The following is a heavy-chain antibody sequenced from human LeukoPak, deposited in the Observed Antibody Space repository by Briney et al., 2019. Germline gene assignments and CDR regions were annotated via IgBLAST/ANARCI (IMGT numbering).Heavy chain of an antibody. CDR3: VSGSDFDY. Sequence: ASVKVSCKASGYTFTGYYMHWVRQAPGQGLEWMGRINPNSGGTNYAQKFQGRVTMTRDTSISTAYVELRSLRSDDTAMYYCVSGSDFDYWGQGTLVTVSS. J-gene: IGHJ4*02. D-gene: IGHD1-26*01. CDR1: GYTFTGYY. CDR2: INPNSGGT. V-gene: IGHV1-2*06.